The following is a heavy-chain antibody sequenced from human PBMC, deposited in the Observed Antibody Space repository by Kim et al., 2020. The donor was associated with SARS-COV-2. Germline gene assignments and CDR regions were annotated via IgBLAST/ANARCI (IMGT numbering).Heavy chain of an antibody. Sequence: GGSLRLSCAASGFTFSSYGMHWVRQAPGKGLEWVAVIWYDGSNKYYADSVKGRFTISRDNSKNTLYLQMNSLRAEDTAVYYCARDEALRTAAGIRWAFDYWGQGTLVTVSS. V-gene: IGHV3-33*01. J-gene: IGHJ4*02. D-gene: IGHD6-13*01. CDR1: GFTFSSYG. CDR2: IWYDGSNK. CDR3: ARDEALRTAAGIRWAFDY.